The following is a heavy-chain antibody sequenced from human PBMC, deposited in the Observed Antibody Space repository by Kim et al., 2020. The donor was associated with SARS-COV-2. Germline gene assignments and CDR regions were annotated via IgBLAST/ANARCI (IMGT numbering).Heavy chain of an antibody. V-gene: IGHV4-39*01. CDR1: GGSISSSSYY. CDR2: IYYSGST. Sequence: SETLSLTCTVSGGSISSSSYYWGWIRQPPGKGLEWIGSIYYSGSTYYNPSLKSRVTISVDTSKNQFSLKLSSVTAADTAVYYCARHSSRGGKHSGWSLYNWFDPWGQGTLVTVSS. D-gene: IGHD6-19*01. J-gene: IGHJ5*02. CDR3: ARHSSRGGKHSGWSLYNWFDP.